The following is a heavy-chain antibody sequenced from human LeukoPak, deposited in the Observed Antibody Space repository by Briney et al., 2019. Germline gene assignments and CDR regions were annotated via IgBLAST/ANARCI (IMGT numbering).Heavy chain of an antibody. CDR3: ASNTGTVFDY. Sequence: SETLSLTCTVSGDFITAYYWTWIRQPSGKGLEWIGYVYYSGSTEYNPSLRSRVTISLDMSKHQFSLNLTSVTAADTAVYYCASNTGTVFDYWGQGALVTVSS. CDR1: GDFITAYY. V-gene: IGHV4-59*01. D-gene: IGHD7-27*01. CDR2: VYYSGST. J-gene: IGHJ4*02.